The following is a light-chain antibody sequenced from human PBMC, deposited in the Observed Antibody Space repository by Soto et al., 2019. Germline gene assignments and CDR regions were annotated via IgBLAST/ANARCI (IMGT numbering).Light chain of an antibody. Sequence: QSVLTQPRSVSGSPGQSVTISCTGSSSDVGGYNYVSWYQQQPGKAPKLLIIDVTIRTSGVSARFSGSKSGNTASLTISGLQAEDDADYFCCSYEGTYTSFVFGTGTKVTVL. J-gene: IGLJ1*01. V-gene: IGLV2-11*01. CDR3: CSYEGTYTSFV. CDR2: DVT. CDR1: SSDVGGYNY.